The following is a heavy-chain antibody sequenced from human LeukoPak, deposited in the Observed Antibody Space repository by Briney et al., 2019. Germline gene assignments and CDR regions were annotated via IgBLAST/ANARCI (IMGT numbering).Heavy chain of an antibody. D-gene: IGHD2-15*01. CDR3: ARSDSSLAFDY. J-gene: IGHJ4*02. Sequence: NSGGSLRLSCAASGFTFSSYSMNWVRQAPGQGLEWMGIINPSGGSTSYAQQFQGRVTMTRDTSTSTVYMELSSLRSEDTAVYYCARSDSSLAFDYWGQGTLVTVSS. CDR2: INPSGGST. V-gene: IGHV1-46*01. CDR1: GFTFSSYS.